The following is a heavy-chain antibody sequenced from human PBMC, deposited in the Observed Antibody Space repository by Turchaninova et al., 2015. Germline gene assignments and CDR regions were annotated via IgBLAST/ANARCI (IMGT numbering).Heavy chain of an antibody. Sequence: QVQLQESGPGLVKPSQTLSLTCTVSGGSISSGGYYWSWIRQHPGKGLEWSGYIYSSGSTYYNPSLKRRVTLSVDTSKNQFSLKLSSVTAADTAVYYCARDRSGYFTLDYWGQGALVTVSS. V-gene: IGHV4-31*03. CDR3: ARDRSGYFTLDY. CDR1: GGSISSGGYY. J-gene: IGHJ4*02. D-gene: IGHD5-12*01. CDR2: IYSSGST.